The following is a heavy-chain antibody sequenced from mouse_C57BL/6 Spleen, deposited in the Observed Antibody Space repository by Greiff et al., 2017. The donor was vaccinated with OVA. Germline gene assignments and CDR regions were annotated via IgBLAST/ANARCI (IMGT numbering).Heavy chain of an antibody. CDR3: ARDPLSYDLNYYAMDY. Sequence: EVKLQESGPGLVKPSQSLSLSCSVTGYSITSGYYWNWIRQLPGNKLEWMGYISYDGSNNYNPSLKNRISITRDTSKNQFFLKLNSVTNENTATYYCARDPLSYDLNYYAMDYWGQGTSVTVSS. J-gene: IGHJ4*01. CDR1: GYSITSGYY. D-gene: IGHD2-3*01. V-gene: IGHV3-6*01. CDR2: ISYDGSN.